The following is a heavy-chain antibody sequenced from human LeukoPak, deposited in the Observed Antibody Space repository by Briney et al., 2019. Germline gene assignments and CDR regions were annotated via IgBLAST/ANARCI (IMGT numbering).Heavy chain of an antibody. V-gene: IGHV3-23*01. Sequence: PGGSLRLSCAASGFTFSSYAMSWVRQAPGKGLEWVSAISGSGGSTYYADSVKGRFTISRDNSKNTLYLQMNSLRAEDTAVYYCAKSPGLYCDILTGYWNYFDYWGQGALVTVSS. D-gene: IGHD3-9*01. J-gene: IGHJ4*02. CDR1: GFTFSSYA. CDR3: AKSPGLYCDILTGYWNYFDY. CDR2: ISGSGGST.